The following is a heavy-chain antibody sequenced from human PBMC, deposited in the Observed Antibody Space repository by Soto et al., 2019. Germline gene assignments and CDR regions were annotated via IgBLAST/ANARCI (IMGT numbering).Heavy chain of an antibody. CDR1: GGTFSSYA. CDR2: IIPIFGTA. V-gene: IGHV1-69*13. CDR3: ARGTVATTHYYYYYGMDV. D-gene: IGHD5-12*01. Sequence: GASVELSCKACGGTFSSYAISWGRQSPGQGLEWMVGIIPIFGTANCAQKFQGRVTITEDESASTAYMELSSLRSEDTAVYYCARGTVATTHYYYYYGMDVWGQGTTVTVSS. J-gene: IGHJ6*02.